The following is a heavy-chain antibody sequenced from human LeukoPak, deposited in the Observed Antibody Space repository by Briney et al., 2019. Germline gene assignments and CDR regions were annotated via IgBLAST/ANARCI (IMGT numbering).Heavy chain of an antibody. D-gene: IGHD3-22*01. CDR3: ARELFANYYDSSGYGLGGYYFDY. CDR1: GGSISSHY. Sequence: SETLSLTCTVSGGSISSHYWSWIRQPAGKGLEWIGRIYTSGSTNYNPSLKSRVTMSVDTSKNQFSLKLSSVTAADTAVYYCARELFANYYDSSGYGLGGYYFDYWGQGTLVTVSS. V-gene: IGHV4-4*07. J-gene: IGHJ4*02. CDR2: IYTSGST.